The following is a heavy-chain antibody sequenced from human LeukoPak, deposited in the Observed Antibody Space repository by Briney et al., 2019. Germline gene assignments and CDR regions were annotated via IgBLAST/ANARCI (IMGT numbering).Heavy chain of an antibody. D-gene: IGHD5-12*01. CDR2: IKSKTDGGTT. CDR1: GFTFSNAW. Sequence: GGSLRLSCGASGFTFSNAWMSWVRQAPGKGLGWVGRIKSKTDGGTTDYAAPVKGRFTISRDDSKNTLHLQMNSLKTEDTAVYYCTTDYPNSGYETFDYWGQGTLVTVSS. V-gene: IGHV3-15*01. CDR3: TTDYPNSGYETFDY. J-gene: IGHJ4*02.